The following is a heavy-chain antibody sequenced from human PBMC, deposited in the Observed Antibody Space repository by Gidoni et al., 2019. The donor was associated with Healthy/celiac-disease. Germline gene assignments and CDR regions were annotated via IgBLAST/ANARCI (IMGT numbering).Heavy chain of an antibody. Sequence: QVQLQESGPGLVKPSETLSLTCTVSGGSISSYYWSWIRQPPGKGLEWIGYIYYSGSTNYNPSLKSRVTISVDTSKNQFSLKLSSVTAADTAVYYCASGRGGSNYGMDVWGQGTTVTVSS. D-gene: IGHD2-15*01. CDR1: GGSISSYY. CDR3: ASGRGGSNYGMDV. J-gene: IGHJ6*02. CDR2: IYYSGST. V-gene: IGHV4-59*01.